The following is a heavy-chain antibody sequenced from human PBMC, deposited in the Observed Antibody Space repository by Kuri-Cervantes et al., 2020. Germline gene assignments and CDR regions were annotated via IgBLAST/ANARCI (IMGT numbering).Heavy chain of an antibody. J-gene: IGHJ3*02. V-gene: IGHV4-38-2*02. CDR3: ARGGSRDSSSWYGRGAFDI. Sequence: GSLRLSCTVSGYFISSGYYWGWIRQPPGKGLEWIGNVFHRGTTYYNLSLRSRVTISVDTYKNQFSLKVSSVTAADTAVYYCARGGSRDSSSWYGRGAFDIWGQGTMVTVSS. CDR2: VFHRGTT. CDR1: GYFISSGYY. D-gene: IGHD6-13*01.